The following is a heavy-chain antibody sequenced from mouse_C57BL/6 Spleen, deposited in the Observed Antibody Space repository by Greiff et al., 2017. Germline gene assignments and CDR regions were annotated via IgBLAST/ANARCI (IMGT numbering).Heavy chain of an antibody. CDR2: ISYDGSN. V-gene: IGHV3-6*01. CDR3: ARSYYGSSYGFAY. D-gene: IGHD1-1*01. J-gene: IGHJ3*01. CDR1: GYSITSGYY. Sequence: ASGPGLVKPSQSLSLTCSVTGYSITSGYYWNWIRQFPGNKLEWMGYISYDGSNNSNPSLKNRISITRDTSKNQFFLKLNSVTTEDTATYYCARSYYGSSYGFAYWGQGTLVTVSA.